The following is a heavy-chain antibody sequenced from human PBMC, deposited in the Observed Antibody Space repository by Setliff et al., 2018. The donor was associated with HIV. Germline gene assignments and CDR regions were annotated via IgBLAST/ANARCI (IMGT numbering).Heavy chain of an antibody. CDR1: GYSFTDYY. CDR3: ARHLLRGYIYIVFDY. D-gene: IGHD5-18*01. Sequence: ASVKVSCKASGYSFTDYYIHWVRQAPGQGLEWMGVINPTGGSTRNTQKFQGRVAMTRDTSTSTVYMELSSLRSEDTAVYYCARHLLRGYIYIVFDYWGQGTLVTVSS. J-gene: IGHJ4*02. V-gene: IGHV1-46*01. CDR2: INPTGGST.